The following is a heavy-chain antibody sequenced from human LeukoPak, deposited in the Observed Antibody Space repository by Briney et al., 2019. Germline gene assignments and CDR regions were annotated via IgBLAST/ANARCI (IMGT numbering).Heavy chain of an antibody. J-gene: IGHJ5*02. CDR3: ARGSFDP. CDR2: INAGNGNT. CDR1: GYTFASYA. Sequence: ASVKVSCKASGYTFASYAMHWVRQAPGQRLEWMGWINAGNGNTKYSQKFQGRVTITRDTSASTAYMELSSLRSEDTAVYYCARGSFDPWGQGTLVTVSS. V-gene: IGHV1-3*01.